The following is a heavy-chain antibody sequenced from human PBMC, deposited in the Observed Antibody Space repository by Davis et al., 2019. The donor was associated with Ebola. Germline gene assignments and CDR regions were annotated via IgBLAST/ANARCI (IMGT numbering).Heavy chain of an antibody. CDR2: IHFSGTT. J-gene: IGHJ4*02. CDR3: VRSEWNSAT. CDR1: GGSTSDYY. Sequence: MPSETLSLTCTVSGGSTSDYYWSWMRQPPGEGLEWIGYIHFSGTTKYSPSLNSRVTISKDTSKNQFSLKLSSVTAADTAVYYCVRSEWNSATWGQGTLVTVSS. V-gene: IGHV4-59*01. D-gene: IGHD2/OR15-2a*01.